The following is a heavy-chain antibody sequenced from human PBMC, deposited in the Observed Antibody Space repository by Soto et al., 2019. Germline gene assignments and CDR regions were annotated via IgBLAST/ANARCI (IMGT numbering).Heavy chain of an antibody. J-gene: IGHJ5*02. CDR2: INHSGSS. Sequence: SETLSLTCAVYGGSFSGYYWSWIRQPPGKGLEWIGEINHSGSSNYNPSLKSRVTISVDTSKNQFSLKLSSVTAADTAVYYCARGSRPLEGRRFDPWGQGTLVTVSS. CDR1: GGSFSGYY. CDR3: ARGSRPLEGRRFDP. D-gene: IGHD3-3*01. V-gene: IGHV4-34*01.